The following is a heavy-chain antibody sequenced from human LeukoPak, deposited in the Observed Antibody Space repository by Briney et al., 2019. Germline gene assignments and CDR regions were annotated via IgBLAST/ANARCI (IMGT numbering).Heavy chain of an antibody. V-gene: IGHV1-18*01. Sequence: GASVKVSCKASGYTFTNYGVSWVRQAPGQGLERMGWISAYNGNTNYAQKLQGRVTMTTDTSTSTAYMELRSLRSDDTAVYYCARDWLEYSSSWYVEKINWFDPWGQGTLVTVSS. CDR2: ISAYNGNT. CDR1: GYTFTNYG. CDR3: ARDWLEYSSSWYVEKINWFDP. J-gene: IGHJ5*02. D-gene: IGHD6-13*01.